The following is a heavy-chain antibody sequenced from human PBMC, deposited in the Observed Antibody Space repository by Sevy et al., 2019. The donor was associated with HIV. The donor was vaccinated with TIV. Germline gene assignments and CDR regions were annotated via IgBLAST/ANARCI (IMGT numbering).Heavy chain of an antibody. J-gene: IGHJ4*02. Sequence: GGSLRLSCAASGFRFTDYWMSWVRQTPGKGLKWVATIKQDESEKYYVDSVKGRFVISRDNGKTSVSLQMNGLRVEDTALYYCAREVGGFNWRPYYFDSWGQRTLVTVSS. D-gene: IGHD3-16*01. CDR3: AREVGGFNWRPYYFDS. V-gene: IGHV3-7*01. CDR1: GFRFTDYW. CDR2: IKQDESEK.